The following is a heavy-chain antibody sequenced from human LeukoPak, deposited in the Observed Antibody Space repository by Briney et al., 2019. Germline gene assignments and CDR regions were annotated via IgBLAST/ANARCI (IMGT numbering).Heavy chain of an antibody. D-gene: IGHD2-2*01. J-gene: IGHJ4*02. CDR1: GFAFDEHG. CDR2: INWSGGST. V-gene: IGHV3-20*04. CDR3: SRAPITSPFYFDY. Sequence: GGSLRLSCTASGFAFDEHGMSWVRQVPGKGLEWVSGINWSGGSTGYADPLRGRFTISRDNAKNSLYLQMDSLRAEDTASYYCSRAPITSPFYFDYWGQGTLVTVSS.